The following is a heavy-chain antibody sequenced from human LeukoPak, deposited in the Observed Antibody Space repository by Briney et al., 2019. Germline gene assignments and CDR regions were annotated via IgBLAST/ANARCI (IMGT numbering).Heavy chain of an antibody. CDR2: IKEDGTEK. CDR3: ARDLEEAMAAFDH. CDR1: GIIFSDSW. J-gene: IGHJ4*02. D-gene: IGHD5-24*01. Sequence: GGSLRLSCAASGIIFSDSWMDWVRQAPGKGLEWVANIKEDGTEKYYVDSVEGRFTISRDNAKKSVYLQMNSLRVEDTGVYYCARDLEEAMAAFDHWGRGTLVTVSS. V-gene: IGHV3-7*01.